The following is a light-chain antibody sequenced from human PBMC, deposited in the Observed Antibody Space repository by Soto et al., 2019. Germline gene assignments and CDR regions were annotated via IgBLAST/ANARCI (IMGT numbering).Light chain of an antibody. CDR3: QQYSNYPRT. CDR1: QSIDNW. CDR2: EGS. V-gene: IGKV1-5*01. Sequence: DSQMTQSPYTLSASSGDGVTITCRAWQSIDNWWYWYQQKPGKALKFLIYEGSSLESGVPSRFSGSGCGTEFTLTITGLRAGDFRTYYSQQYSNYPRTFGPGTKGEIK. J-gene: IGKJ4*01.